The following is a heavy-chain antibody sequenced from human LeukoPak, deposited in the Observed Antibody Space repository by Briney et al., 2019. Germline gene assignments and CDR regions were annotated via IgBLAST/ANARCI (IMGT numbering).Heavy chain of an antibody. V-gene: IGHV1-69*13. D-gene: IGHD3-10*01. J-gene: IGHJ4*02. Sequence: ASVKVSCKASGGTFSNYAVSWVRQAPGQGLEWMGEIIPIFGTANYAQKFQGRVTITADESTSTVYLDLSSLRFGDTAVYYCARDAHYGSGSSFDYWGQGTLVTVSS. CDR2: IIPIFGTA. CDR3: ARDAHYGSGSSFDY. CDR1: GGTFSNYA.